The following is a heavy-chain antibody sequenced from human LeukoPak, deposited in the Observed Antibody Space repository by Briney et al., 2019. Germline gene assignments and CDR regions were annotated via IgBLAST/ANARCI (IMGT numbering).Heavy chain of an antibody. J-gene: IGHJ5*02. CDR2: IYYSGST. CDR1: GGSISSSSYY. D-gene: IGHD2-8*01. Sequence: SETLSLTCTVSGGSISSSSYYWGWIRQPPGKGLEWIGSIYYSGSTYYNPSLKSRVTISVDTSKNQFSLKLSSVTAADTAVYYCARMLEEIWFDPWGQGTLVTVSS. CDR3: ARMLEEIWFDP. V-gene: IGHV4-39*01.